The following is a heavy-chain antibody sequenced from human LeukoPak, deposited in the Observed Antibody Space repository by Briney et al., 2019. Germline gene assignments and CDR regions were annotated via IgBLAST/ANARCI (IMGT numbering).Heavy chain of an antibody. J-gene: IGHJ5*02. D-gene: IGHD2-15*01. CDR2: ISSSSSYI. Sequence: PGGSLRLSCAASGFTFSSYSMNWVRQAPGKGLEWVSSISSSSSYIYYAHSVKGRFTISRDNAKNSLYLQMNSLRAEDTAVYYCARDEVAYCSGGSYYSTWFDPWGQGTLVTVSS. CDR3: ARDEVAYCSGGSYYSTWFDP. V-gene: IGHV3-21*06. CDR1: GFTFSSYS.